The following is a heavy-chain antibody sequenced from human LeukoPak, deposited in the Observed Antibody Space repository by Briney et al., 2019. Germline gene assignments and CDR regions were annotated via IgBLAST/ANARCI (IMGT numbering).Heavy chain of an antibody. CDR2: ISYDGNNK. CDR3: ARDSGNYLDAFDI. CDR1: GFTFSSYA. D-gene: IGHD1-7*01. J-gene: IGHJ3*02. V-gene: IGHV3-30*04. Sequence: GGSLRLSCAASGFTFSSYAMHWVRQAPGKGLEWVALISYDGNNKYYADSVKGRFTISRDNSQNTLYLQMNSLRAEDTAVYYCARDSGNYLDAFDIWGQGTMVTVSS.